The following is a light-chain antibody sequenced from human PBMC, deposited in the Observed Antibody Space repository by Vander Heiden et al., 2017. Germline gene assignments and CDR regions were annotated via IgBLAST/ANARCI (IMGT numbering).Light chain of an antibody. CDR3: QQRSYWHPALT. CDR2: DAS. V-gene: IGKV3-11*01. J-gene: IGKJ4*01. CDR1: QSVSNY. Sequence: EIVLTQSPATLSLSPGERATLSCRASQSVSNYLAWYQQKPGQAPRLLIYDASNRATGIKARFSGSGYGTDFTLTISSLEPEDFAVYYCQQRSYWHPALTFGGGTKVEIK.